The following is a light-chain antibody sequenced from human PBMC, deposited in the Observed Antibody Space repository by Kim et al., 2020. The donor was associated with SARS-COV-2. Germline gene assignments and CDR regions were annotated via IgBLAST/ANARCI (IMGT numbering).Light chain of an antibody. J-gene: IGLJ2*01. CDR1: SLRSYY. V-gene: IGLV3-19*01. CDR3: NSRDSSGNSGVV. Sequence: LGQTVRITCQGDSLRSYYASWYQQKPGQAPVLVIYGKNNRPSGIPDRFSGSSSGNTASLTITGAQAEDEADYYCNSRDSSGNSGVVFGGGTQLTVL. CDR2: GKN.